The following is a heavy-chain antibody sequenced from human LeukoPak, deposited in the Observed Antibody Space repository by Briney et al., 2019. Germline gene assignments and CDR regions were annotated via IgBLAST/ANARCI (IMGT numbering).Heavy chain of an antibody. CDR1: GGSISSSSYH. V-gene: IGHV4-39*07. Sequence: SETLSLTCTVSGGSISSSSYHWGWIRQPPGKGLEWIGGIYYSGSTYYNPSLKSRVTMTLDTSKNQFSLKLNSVTAADTAVYYCARVICSGGSCRFDYWGQGTLVTVSS. CDR3: ARVICSGGSCRFDY. D-gene: IGHD2-15*01. J-gene: IGHJ4*02. CDR2: IYYSGST.